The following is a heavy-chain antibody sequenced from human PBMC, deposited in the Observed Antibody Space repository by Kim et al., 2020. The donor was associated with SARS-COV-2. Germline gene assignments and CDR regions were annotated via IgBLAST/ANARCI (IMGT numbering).Heavy chain of an antibody. Sequence: GGSLRLSCVATGFPFSNYVLSWVRQPPGRGLQWVSHITGRGDKIYYADSVKGRFTISRDSFRSTLYLQMDSLSVEDTAIYYCAKVPLSHFDLFTGYSYWG. D-gene: IGHD3-9*01. CDR3: AKVPLSHFDLFTGYSY. J-gene: IGHJ4*01. CDR1: GFPFSNYV. CDR2: ITGRGDKI. V-gene: IGHV3-23*01.